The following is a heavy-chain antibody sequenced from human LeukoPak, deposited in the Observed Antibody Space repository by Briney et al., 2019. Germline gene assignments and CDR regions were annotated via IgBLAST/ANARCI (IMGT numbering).Heavy chain of an antibody. CDR2: INPNSGGT. Sequence: ASVKVSCKASGYTFTSYDINWVRQATGQGLEWMGWINPNSGGTNYAQKFQGRVTMTRDTSISTAYMELSRLRSDDTAVYYCARDSKEQGTGWFDPWGQGTLVTVSS. CDR1: GYTFTSYD. J-gene: IGHJ5*02. V-gene: IGHV1-2*02. D-gene: IGHD1-26*01. CDR3: ARDSKEQGTGWFDP.